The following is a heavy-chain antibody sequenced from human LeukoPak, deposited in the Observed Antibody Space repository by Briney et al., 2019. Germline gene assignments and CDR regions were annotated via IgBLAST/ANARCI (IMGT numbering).Heavy chain of an antibody. CDR3: AKGEYYYDSSGSGFDY. V-gene: IGHV3-30*02. CDR1: GFTFSSYG. Sequence: GGSLRLSCAASGFTFSSYGMHWVRQAPGKGLEWVAFIRYDGSNKYYADSVKGRFTISRDNSKNTLYLQMNSLRAEDTAVYYCAKGEYYYDSSGSGFDYWGQGTLVTVSS. J-gene: IGHJ4*02. CDR2: IRYDGSNK. D-gene: IGHD3-22*01.